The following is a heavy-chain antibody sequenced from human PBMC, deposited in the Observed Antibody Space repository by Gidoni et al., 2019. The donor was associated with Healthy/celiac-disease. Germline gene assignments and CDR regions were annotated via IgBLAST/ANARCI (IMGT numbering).Heavy chain of an antibody. D-gene: IGHD3-22*01. V-gene: IGHV3-7*01. Sequence: GQPGGSLRLSCAASGFTFSSHWMSWVRQAPGKGLEWVANIKQDGSEKYYVDSVKGRFTISRDNAKNSLYLQMISLRAEDTAVYYCARDPTYYSDSSGAFDLWGQGTMVTVSS. J-gene: IGHJ3*01. CDR3: ARDPTYYSDSSGAFDL. CDR2: IKQDGSEK. CDR1: GFTFSSHW.